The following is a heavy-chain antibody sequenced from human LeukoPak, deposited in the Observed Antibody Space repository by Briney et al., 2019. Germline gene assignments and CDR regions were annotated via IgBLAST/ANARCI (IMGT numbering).Heavy chain of an antibody. CDR1: GFTFSNYG. Sequence: GGYPRLSCAASGFTFSNYGMHWVRQAPGKGLEWVAVISYEGSNKYYGDSVKGRFTISRDNSKNTVDLQMNSLRPEDAAVYHCAKGHYYDSVGQYSYAEYWGQGTLVTVSS. CDR3: AKGHYYDSVGQYSYAEY. J-gene: IGHJ4*02. V-gene: IGHV3-30*18. CDR2: ISYEGSNK. D-gene: IGHD3-22*01.